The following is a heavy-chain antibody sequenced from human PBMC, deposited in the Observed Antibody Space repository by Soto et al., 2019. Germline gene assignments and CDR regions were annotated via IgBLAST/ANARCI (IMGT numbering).Heavy chain of an antibody. Sequence: SETLSLTCVVSGGSISSGGYSWNWIRQPPGKGLEWIGEIYHSGSTNYNPSLKSRVTISVDKSKNQFSLKLSSVTAADTAVYYCARDGDYYDSSGYYVHWGQGTLVTVSS. V-gene: IGHV4-30-2*01. D-gene: IGHD3-22*01. J-gene: IGHJ4*02. CDR3: ARDGDYYDSSGYYVH. CDR1: GGSISSGGYS. CDR2: IYHSGST.